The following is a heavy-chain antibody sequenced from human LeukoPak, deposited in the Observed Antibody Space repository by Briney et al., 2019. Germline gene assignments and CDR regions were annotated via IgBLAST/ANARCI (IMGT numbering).Heavy chain of an antibody. Sequence: GGSLRLSCAASGSSLTTYWMTWVRQSPGKGLEWVANIKEDGSEKYYVDSVEGRFAISRDNAKNSLYLQMNSLRAEDTALYYCAKAAQSTYYDSSGYYGYWGQGTLVTVSS. D-gene: IGHD3-22*01. CDR3: AKAAQSTYYDSSGYYGY. J-gene: IGHJ4*02. V-gene: IGHV3-7*03. CDR1: GSSLTTYW. CDR2: IKEDGSEK.